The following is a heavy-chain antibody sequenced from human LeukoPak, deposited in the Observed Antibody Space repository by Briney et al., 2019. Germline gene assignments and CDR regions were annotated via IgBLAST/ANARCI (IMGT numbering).Heavy chain of an antibody. D-gene: IGHD3-3*01. CDR2: ISGSGGST. J-gene: IGHJ3*02. CDR1: GFTFSSYA. CDR3: AKEYAIFGVVMNAFDI. Sequence: GGSLRLSCAASGFTFSSYAMSWVRQASGKGLEWVSAISGSGGSTYYADSVKGRFTISRDNSKNTLYLQMNSLRAEDTAVYYCAKEYAIFGVVMNAFDIWGQGTMVTVSS. V-gene: IGHV3-23*01.